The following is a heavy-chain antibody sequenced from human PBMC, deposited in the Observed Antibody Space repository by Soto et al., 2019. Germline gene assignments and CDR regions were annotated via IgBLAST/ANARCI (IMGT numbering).Heavy chain of an antibody. CDR3: ARHDLGATSYYYYYYGMDV. Sequence: PSETLSLTCTVSGAAISSSSYYWGWIRQPQGKGLGGIGSIDYSGSTYYNPSLKSRVTISVDTSKNPFSLKLSSVTAADTAVYSCARHDLGATSYYYYYYGMDVWGQGTTVTVSS. CDR2: IDYSGST. D-gene: IGHD1-26*01. CDR1: GAAISSSSYY. V-gene: IGHV4-39*01. J-gene: IGHJ6*02.